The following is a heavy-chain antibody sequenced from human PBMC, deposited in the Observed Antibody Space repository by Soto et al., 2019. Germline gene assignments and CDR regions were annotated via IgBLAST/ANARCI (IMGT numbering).Heavy chain of an antibody. V-gene: IGHV3-48*04. D-gene: IGHD3-16*02. CDR3: ARGPYDYVWGSNPPHFDD. J-gene: IGHJ4*02. CDR2: ISSSGSTI. CDR1: GFTFSSYS. Sequence: GGSLRLSCAASGFTFSSYSMNWVRQAPGKGLEWVSYISSSGSTIYYADSVKGRFTISRDNAKNSLYLQMNSLRAEDTAVYYCARGPYDYVWGSNPPHFDDWGQGTLVTVSS.